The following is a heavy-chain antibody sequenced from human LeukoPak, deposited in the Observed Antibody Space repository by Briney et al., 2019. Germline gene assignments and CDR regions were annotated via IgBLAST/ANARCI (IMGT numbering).Heavy chain of an antibody. CDR3: ARVYDYGKFDF. Sequence: SETLSLTCTVPGASISSHYWSWIRQPPGRGLEWIGYIHYSGITSYDPSLKSRVTMSIDTSKSQFSLNLNSVTAADTAVYYCARVYDYGKFDFWGPGTPLTVSS. J-gene: IGHJ4*02. CDR2: IHYSGIT. CDR1: GASISSHY. D-gene: IGHD4/OR15-4a*01. V-gene: IGHV4-59*11.